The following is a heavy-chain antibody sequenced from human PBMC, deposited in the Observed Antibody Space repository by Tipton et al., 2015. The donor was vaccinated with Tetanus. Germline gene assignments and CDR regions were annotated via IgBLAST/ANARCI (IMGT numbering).Heavy chain of an antibody. CDR2: IFHTGGA. Sequence: TLSLTCAVSGQSLSGHFWSWIRQHPGKGLDWIGYIFHTGGADYNPSLKSRATISIDTSKNQFSLKLSSVTAADTAVYYCARVDDSVWGSPFDPWGQGVLVTVSS. V-gene: IGHV4-31*11. D-gene: IGHD3-16*01. J-gene: IGHJ5*02. CDR1: GQSLSGHF. CDR3: ARVDDSVWGSPFDP.